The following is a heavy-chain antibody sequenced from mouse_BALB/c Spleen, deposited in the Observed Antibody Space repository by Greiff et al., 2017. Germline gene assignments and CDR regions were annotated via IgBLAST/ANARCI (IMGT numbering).Heavy chain of an antibody. CDR1: GFTFSSYG. D-gene: IGHD2-1*01. CDR3: ASYYGKNYAMDY. Sequence: EVQLVESGGDLVKPGGSLKLSCAASGFTFSSYGMSWVRQTPDKRLEWVATISSGGSYTYYPDSVKGRFTISRDNAKNTLYLQMSSLKSEDTAMYYCASYYGKNYAMDYWGQGTSVTVSS. CDR2: ISSGGSYT. V-gene: IGHV5-6*01. J-gene: IGHJ4*01.